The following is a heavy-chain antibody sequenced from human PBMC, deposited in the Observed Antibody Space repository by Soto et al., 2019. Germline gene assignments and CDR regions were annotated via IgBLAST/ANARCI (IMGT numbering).Heavy chain of an antibody. Sequence: EVQLLESGGGLVQPGGSLRLSCAASGFTFSRYAMSWVRQAPGKGLEWVSAISGSGGSTYYSDSVKGRFTISRDNSKNTLYLQRNSLRAEDTAVYYCAKDDYSNYPHDAFDIWGQGTIVTVSS. D-gene: IGHD4-4*01. CDR2: ISGSGGST. J-gene: IGHJ3*02. V-gene: IGHV3-23*01. CDR3: AKDDYSNYPHDAFDI. CDR1: GFTFSRYA.